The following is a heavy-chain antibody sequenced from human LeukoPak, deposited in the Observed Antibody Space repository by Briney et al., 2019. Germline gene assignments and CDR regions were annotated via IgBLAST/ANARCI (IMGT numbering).Heavy chain of an antibody. D-gene: IGHD1-1*01. J-gene: IGHJ4*02. V-gene: IGHV4-34*01. Sequence: SSETLSLTCAVYGGPFSGYYWSWIRQPPGKGLEWIGEINHSGSTNYNPSLKSRVTISVDTSKNQFSLKLSSVTAADTAVYYCARGGPGEDYFDYWGQGTLVTVSS. CDR1: GGPFSGYY. CDR3: ARGGPGEDYFDY. CDR2: INHSGST.